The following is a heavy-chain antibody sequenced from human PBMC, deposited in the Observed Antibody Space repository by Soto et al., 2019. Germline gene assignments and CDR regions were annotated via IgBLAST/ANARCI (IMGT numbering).Heavy chain of an antibody. D-gene: IGHD6-13*01. CDR2: ISAYNGNT. V-gene: IGHV1-18*01. CDR3: ARGTSQYSSSWYTSLRYYFDY. J-gene: IGHJ4*02. Sequence: GASVNVSCKASGYTFTSYGISWVRQAPGQGLEWMGWISAYNGNTNYAQKLQGRVTMTTDTSTSTAYMELRSLRSDDTAVYYCARGTSQYSSSWYTSLRYYFDYWGQGTLVTVSS. CDR1: GYTFTSYG.